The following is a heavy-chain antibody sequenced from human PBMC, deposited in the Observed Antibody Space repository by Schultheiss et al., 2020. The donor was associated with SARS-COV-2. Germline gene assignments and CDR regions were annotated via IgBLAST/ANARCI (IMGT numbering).Heavy chain of an antibody. V-gene: IGHV3-11*01. J-gene: IGHJ4*02. CDR1: GFTVSSNY. D-gene: IGHD6-19*01. CDR3: AKDLYSSGWSTRDY. Sequence: GGSLRLSCAASGFTVSSNYMSWVRQAPGKGLEWVSYISSSGSTIYYADSVKGRFTISRDNAKNSLYLQMNSLRAEDTAVYYCAKDLYSSGWSTRDYWGQGTLVTVSS. CDR2: ISSSGSTI.